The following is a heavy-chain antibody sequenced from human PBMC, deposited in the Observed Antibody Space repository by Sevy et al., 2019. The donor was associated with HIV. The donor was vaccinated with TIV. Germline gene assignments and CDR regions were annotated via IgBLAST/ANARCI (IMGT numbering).Heavy chain of an antibody. CDR1: GFTFSSYA. CDR3: ACGVVGGGNGVYDY. V-gene: IGHV3-21*01. D-gene: IGHD2-21*01. CDR2: INAISSNI. J-gene: IGHJ4*02. Sequence: GGSLRLSCAASGFTFSSYAMNWVRQAPGKGLEWVSSINAISSNIYYADSVKGRFISSRDNAENSLYLQMNSVRAEDAAVYDWACGVVGGGNGVYDYWGQGTLVTVSS.